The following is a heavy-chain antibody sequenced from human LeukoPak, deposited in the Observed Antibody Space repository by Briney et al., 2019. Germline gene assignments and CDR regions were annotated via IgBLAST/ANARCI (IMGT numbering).Heavy chain of an antibody. CDR3: ARGGRIGYVDY. J-gene: IGHJ4*02. CDR2: IYTSVST. V-gene: IGHV4-4*07. CDR1: GGSISSYY. D-gene: IGHD3-16*01. Sequence: SETLSLTCTVSGGSISSYYWSWIRQPAGKGLEWIGRIYTSVSTNYNPSLKSRVTISVDKSKNQLSLKLSSVTAADTAVYYCARGGRIGYVDYWGQGNLVTVSS.